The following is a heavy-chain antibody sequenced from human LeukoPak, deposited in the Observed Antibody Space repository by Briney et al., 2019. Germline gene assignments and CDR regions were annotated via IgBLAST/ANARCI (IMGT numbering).Heavy chain of an antibody. CDR3: AKDYVDVLGTMLS. CDR1: GFTFSSYE. CDR2: TSSSGYTR. J-gene: IGHJ4*02. V-gene: IGHV3-23*01. Sequence: GGSLRLSCAASGFTFSSYEMNWLRQAPGKGLEWVSYTSSSGYTRYYADSVKGRFTISRDNSKNTLYLQMNSLRAEDTAVYYCAKDYVDVLGTMLSWGQGTLVTVSS. D-gene: IGHD5-12*01.